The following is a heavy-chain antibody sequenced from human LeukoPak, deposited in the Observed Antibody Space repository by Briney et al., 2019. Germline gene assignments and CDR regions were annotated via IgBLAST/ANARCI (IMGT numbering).Heavy chain of an antibody. CDR3: TRDLYGDYVVDY. CDR1: GFTFSSYS. D-gene: IGHD4-17*01. V-gene: IGHV3-48*01. J-gene: IGHJ4*02. Sequence: GGSLRLSCAASGFTFSSYSMNWVRQAPGKGLEWVSYISSSGRTIYYADSVRGRFTISRDNAKNSLYLQMNSLRAEDTAVYYCTRDLYGDYVVDYWGQGTLVTVSS. CDR2: ISSSGRTI.